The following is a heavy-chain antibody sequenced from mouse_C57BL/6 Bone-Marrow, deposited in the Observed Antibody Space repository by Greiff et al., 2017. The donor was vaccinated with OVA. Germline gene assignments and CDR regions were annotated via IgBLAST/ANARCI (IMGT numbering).Heavy chain of an antibody. CDR2: IYPGSGST. CDR1: GYTFTSYW. V-gene: IGHV1-55*01. J-gene: IGHJ4*01. CDR3: ARTMDY. Sequence: VQLQQPGAELVKPGASVKMSCKASGYTFTSYWITWVKQRPGQGLEWIGDIYPGSGSTNYNEKFKSKATLTVDTSSRTAYMQLSRLTYEASAVYDCARTMDYWGQGTSGTVSS.